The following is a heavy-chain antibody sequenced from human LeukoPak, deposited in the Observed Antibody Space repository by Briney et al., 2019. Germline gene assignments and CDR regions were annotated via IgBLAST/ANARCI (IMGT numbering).Heavy chain of an antibody. CDR2: INSNSGGP. J-gene: IGHJ4*02. Sequence: ASVKVSCKTSGYTFTDYYMHWVRQAPGQGLEWMGWINSNSGGPKYAQKFQGRVTMTRDTSISTAYMELSRLRSDDTAVYYCASKPIVGATTSDYWGQGTLVTVSS. D-gene: IGHD1-26*01. V-gene: IGHV1-2*02. CDR3: ASKPIVGATTSDY. CDR1: GYTFTDYY.